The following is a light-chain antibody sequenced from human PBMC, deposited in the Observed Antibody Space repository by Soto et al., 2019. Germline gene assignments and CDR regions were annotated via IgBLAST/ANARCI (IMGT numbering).Light chain of an antibody. CDR3: QQRGT. CDR1: QSVSNNY. Sequence: EIVLTQSQGTLSLSPPERGNLSCRASQSVSNNYLAWYQQKPGQAPRLLISVASNRATGIPARFSGSGSGTDFTLTISSLESEDFAVYYCQQRGTFGQGTRLEIK. CDR2: VAS. V-gene: IGKV3-11*01. J-gene: IGKJ5*01.